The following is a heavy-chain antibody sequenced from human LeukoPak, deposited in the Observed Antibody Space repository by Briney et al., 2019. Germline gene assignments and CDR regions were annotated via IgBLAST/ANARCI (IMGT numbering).Heavy chain of an antibody. CDR1: GGPFSGHY. V-gene: IGHV4-34*01. J-gene: IGHJ4*02. CDR3: ARDAESYASGSYTPFDY. Sequence: TPSETLSLTCAVYGGPFSGHYWRWIRQPPGKGLEWIGEINHSGSANYSPSLKSRVTISVDPSKNQFSLKLTSVTAADTAVYFCARDAESYASGSYTPFDYWGQGTLVTVSS. CDR2: INHSGSA. D-gene: IGHD3-10*01.